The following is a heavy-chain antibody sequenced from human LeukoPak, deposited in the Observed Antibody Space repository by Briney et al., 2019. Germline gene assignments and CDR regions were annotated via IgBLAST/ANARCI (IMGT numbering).Heavy chain of an antibody. CDR3: ARRGAGHYYYYGMDV. J-gene: IGHJ6*02. CDR1: GGSISSYY. D-gene: IGHD3-10*01. Sequence: SSETLSLTCTVSGGSISSYYWSWIRQPPGKGLKWIGYIYYSGSTNYNPSLKSRVTISVDTSKNQFSLKLSSVTAADTAVYYCARRGAGHYYYYGMDVWGQGTTVTVSS. CDR2: IYYSGST. V-gene: IGHV4-59*01.